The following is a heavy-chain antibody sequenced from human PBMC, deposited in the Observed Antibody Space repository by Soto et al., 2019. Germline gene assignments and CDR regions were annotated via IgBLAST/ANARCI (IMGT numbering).Heavy chain of an antibody. J-gene: IGHJ4*02. V-gene: IGHV3-30*18. Sequence: QAQLVESGGGVVQPGRSLRLSCAASGFTFSSYGMHWVRQAPGTGLEWVAVISYDGINKYYADSVKGRFTISRDNSQKTLFLQMKGLRAEDTAVYYCAKLYFSGGNCYSWGLDYWGQGTLVTVSS. CDR1: GFTFSSYG. D-gene: IGHD2-15*01. CDR2: ISYDGINK. CDR3: AKLYFSGGNCYSWGLDY.